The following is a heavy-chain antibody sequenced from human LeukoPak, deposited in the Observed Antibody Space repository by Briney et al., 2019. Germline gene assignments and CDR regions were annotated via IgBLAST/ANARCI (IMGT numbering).Heavy chain of an antibody. CDR2: IIPILGIA. Sequence: SGKVSCKASGGTFSSYAISWVRQAPGQGLEWMGRIIPILGIANYAQKFQGRVTITADKSTSTAYMELSSLRSEDTAVYYCARPAAGFAEYFQHWGQGTLVTVSS. V-gene: IGHV1-69*04. D-gene: IGHD6-13*01. J-gene: IGHJ1*01. CDR1: GGTFSSYA. CDR3: ARPAAGFAEYFQH.